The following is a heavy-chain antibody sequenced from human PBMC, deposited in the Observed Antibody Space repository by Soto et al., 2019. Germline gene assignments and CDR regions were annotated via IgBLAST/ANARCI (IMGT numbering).Heavy chain of an antibody. CDR3: ARDGFFGYGVVYYYGMDV. V-gene: IGHV1-3*01. CDR1: GYTFTSYA. D-gene: IGHD3-3*01. J-gene: IGHJ6*02. CDR2: INAGNGNT. Sequence: QVQLVQSGAEVKKPEASVKVSCKASGYTFTSYAMHWVRQAPGQRLERMGWINAGNGNTKYSQKFQGRVTITSDTSASTAYMELSSLRSEDTAVYYCARDGFFGYGVVYYYGMDVWGQRTTVTVSS.